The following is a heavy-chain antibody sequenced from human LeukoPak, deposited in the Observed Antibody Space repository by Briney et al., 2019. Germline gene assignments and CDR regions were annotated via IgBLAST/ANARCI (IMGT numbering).Heavy chain of an antibody. V-gene: IGHV4-59*08. Sequence: SETLSLTRTVSLGPPSSFSCSWIWQTPGKGLEWIEYIYYSGSTYYNPSLKSRVTISVDTSKNQFSLKLRSVTAADSAVFYCAWSTYSYGPFDLWGRGTLVTVSS. J-gene: IGHJ2*01. CDR2: IYYSGST. CDR3: AWSTYSYGPFDL. D-gene: IGHD5-18*01. CDR1: LGPPSSFS.